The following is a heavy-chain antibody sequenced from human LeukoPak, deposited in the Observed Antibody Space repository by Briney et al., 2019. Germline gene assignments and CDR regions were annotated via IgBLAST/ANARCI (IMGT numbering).Heavy chain of an antibody. CDR3: ARQSSGYYYGWFDP. V-gene: IGHV4-39*01. J-gene: IGHJ5*02. CDR2: IFYTGNT. CDR1: GGSILDSTYY. D-gene: IGHD3-22*01. Sequence: PSETLSLTCTVSGGSILDSTYYWAWIRPPPGKELESIATIFYTGNTHYNPSLKSRVTMSVDTVKNQFPLNLNSVTAADTAVYYCARQSSGYYYGWFDPWGQGTLVTVSS.